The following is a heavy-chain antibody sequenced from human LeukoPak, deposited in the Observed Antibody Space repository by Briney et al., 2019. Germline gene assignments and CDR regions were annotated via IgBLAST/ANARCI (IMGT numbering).Heavy chain of an antibody. J-gene: IGHJ1*01. Sequence: GGPLRLSCAASGFTSTPSELNWVRQAPGKGLERISYISHTGSLIYYADSVKGRFTISRDNAKNFLYLQMNSLRVEDTGIYYCSSYCSEGTCYGYFHHWGQGTLVSVPS. CDR1: GFTSTPSE. V-gene: IGHV3-48*03. D-gene: IGHD2-15*01. CDR2: ISHTGSLI. CDR3: SSYCSEGTCYGYFHH.